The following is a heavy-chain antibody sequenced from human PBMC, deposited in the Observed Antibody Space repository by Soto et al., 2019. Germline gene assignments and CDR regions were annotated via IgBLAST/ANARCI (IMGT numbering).Heavy chain of an antibody. D-gene: IGHD6-13*01. V-gene: IGHV3-13*01. Sequence: GGSLRLSCAASGFTFSSYDMHWVRQATGKGLEWVSAIGTAGDTYYPGSVKGRFTNSRENAKNSLYLQMNSLRAEDTAVYYCARDQGAAAGLDYWGQGTLVTVSS. CDR2: IGTAGDT. CDR1: GFTFSSYD. CDR3: ARDQGAAAGLDY. J-gene: IGHJ4*02.